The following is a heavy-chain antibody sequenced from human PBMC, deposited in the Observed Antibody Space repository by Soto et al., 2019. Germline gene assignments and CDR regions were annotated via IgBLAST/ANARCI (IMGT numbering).Heavy chain of an antibody. CDR3: ARRARPDFYYMDV. CDR1: GFTLSGYS. D-gene: IGHD6-6*01. CDR2: ISSNGVGT. V-gene: IGHV3-64*01. J-gene: IGHJ6*03. Sequence: GGCMGLSCAASGFTLSGYSMDWVRQAPGKGLEYVSGISSNGVGTYYANSVQGRFTISRDNSKNTVYLQMGSLRPEDMAVYYCARRARPDFYYMDVWGKGTTVTVSS.